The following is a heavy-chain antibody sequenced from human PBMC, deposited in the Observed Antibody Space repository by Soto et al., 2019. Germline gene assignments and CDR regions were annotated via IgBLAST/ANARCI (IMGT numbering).Heavy chain of an antibody. V-gene: IGHV1-46*01. CDR1: GYTFTSYY. CDR3: ATRGGSLEDAFDI. CDR2: INPSGGST. Sequence: ASVKVSCKASGYTFTSYYMHWVRQAPGQGLEWMGIINPSGGSTSYAQKFQGRVTMTRDTSTSTVYMELSSLRSEDTAVYYCATRGGSLEDAFDIWGQGTMVTVSS. D-gene: IGHD2-15*01. J-gene: IGHJ3*02.